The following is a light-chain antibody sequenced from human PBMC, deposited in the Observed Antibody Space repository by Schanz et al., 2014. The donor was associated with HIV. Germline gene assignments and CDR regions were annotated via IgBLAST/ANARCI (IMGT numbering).Light chain of an antibody. Sequence: DIQLTQSPSTLSASVGDEVTITCRASHYISSWLAWYQQRPGRAPNLLIYQASSLETGVPSRFSGRGSGTEFTLTINGLQPDDFATYYCQQCDSYPYTFGQGTKLDIK. J-gene: IGKJ2*01. CDR2: QAS. CDR3: QQCDSYPYT. CDR1: HYISSW. V-gene: IGKV1-5*03.